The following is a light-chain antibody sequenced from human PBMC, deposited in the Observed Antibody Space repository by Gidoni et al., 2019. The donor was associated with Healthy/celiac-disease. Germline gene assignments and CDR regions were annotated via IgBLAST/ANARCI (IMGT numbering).Light chain of an antibody. J-gene: IGLJ2*01. Sequence: SALPQPASVSGSLARSITISCTGTSSDVGSYNLVSWYQQHPVKAPKLMIYEGSKRPSGVSNRFSGSKSGNTASLTISGLQAEDEADYYCCSYAGSSTFVVFGGGTKLTVL. CDR3: CSYAGSSTFVV. CDR1: SSDVGSYNL. V-gene: IGLV2-23*03. CDR2: EGS.